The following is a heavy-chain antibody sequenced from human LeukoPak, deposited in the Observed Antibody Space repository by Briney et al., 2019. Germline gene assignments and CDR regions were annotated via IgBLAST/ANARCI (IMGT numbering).Heavy chain of an antibody. Sequence: GGSLRLSCAASGFTFSSNWMHWVRQTPGKGLVWVSRINSGGSSTSYADSVKGRFTISRDNAKNTLYLQMNSLRAEDTAVYYCARGRHYYDSSGKQYFQHWGQGTLVTVSS. CDR1: GFTFSSNW. CDR3: ARGRHYYDSSGKQYFQH. V-gene: IGHV3-74*01. D-gene: IGHD3-22*01. J-gene: IGHJ1*01. CDR2: INSGGSST.